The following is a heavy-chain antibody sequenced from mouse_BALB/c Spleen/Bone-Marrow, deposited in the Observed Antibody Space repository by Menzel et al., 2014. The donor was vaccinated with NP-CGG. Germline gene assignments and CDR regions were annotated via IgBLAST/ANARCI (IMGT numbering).Heavy chain of an antibody. J-gene: IGHJ1*01. D-gene: IGHD1-1*01. CDR3: ARGYYYGSSHYWYFDV. V-gene: IGHV5-17*02. Sequence: EVQLVESGGGLVQPGGSRKLSCVASGSTFSSFGMHWVRQAPEKGLEWVAYISSGSSSTYYADTLKGRFTISRDNPKNTLFLQMTSLRSEDTAMYYCARGYYYGSSHYWYFDVWGAGTTVTVSS. CDR1: GSTFSSFG. CDR2: ISSGSSST.